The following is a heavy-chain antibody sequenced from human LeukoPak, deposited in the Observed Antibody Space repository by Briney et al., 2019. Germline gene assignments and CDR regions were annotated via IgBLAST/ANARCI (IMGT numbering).Heavy chain of an antibody. J-gene: IGHJ6*02. CDR1: GGSISSSSYY. CDR2: IYYTRST. V-gene: IGHV4-39*01. CDR3: ARVSVVYGMDV. Sequence: SETLSLTCTVSGGSISSSSYYWGWIRQPPGKGLEWIRNIYYTRSTYYNPSLKSRVTISVDTSKNQFSLKLSSVTAADTAVYYCARVSVVYGMDVWGQGTTVTVSS.